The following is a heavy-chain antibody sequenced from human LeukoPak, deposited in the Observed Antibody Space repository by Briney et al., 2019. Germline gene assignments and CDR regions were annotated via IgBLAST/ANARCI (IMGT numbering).Heavy chain of an antibody. D-gene: IGHD3-22*01. V-gene: IGHV3-20*04. J-gene: IGHJ4*02. CDR3: ASHASYYYDSSGYRHFDF. Sequence: PGGSLRLSCVASGLTFEDYALSWVRQAPGKGLEWVSGITWNGGSTGYADSVKGRFTISRDNAKNSLYLQMNSLRAEDTALYYCASHASYYYDSSGYRHFDFWGQGTLVTVSS. CDR2: ITWNGGST. CDR1: GLTFEDYA.